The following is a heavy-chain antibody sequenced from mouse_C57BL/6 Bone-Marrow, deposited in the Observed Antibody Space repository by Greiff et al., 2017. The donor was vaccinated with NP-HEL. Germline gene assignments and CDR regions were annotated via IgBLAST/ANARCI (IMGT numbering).Heavy chain of an antibody. D-gene: IGHD1-2*01. J-gene: IGHJ4*01. CDR1: GFNIKDDY. V-gene: IGHV14-4*01. Sequence: VQLQQSGAELVRPGASVKLSCTASGFNIKDDYMHWVKQRPEQGLEWIGWIDPENGDTEYASKFQGKATITADTSSNTAYLQLSSLTSEDTAVYYRTTWLYYYALDYWGQGTSVTVSS. CDR2: IDPENGDT. CDR3: TTWLYYYALDY.